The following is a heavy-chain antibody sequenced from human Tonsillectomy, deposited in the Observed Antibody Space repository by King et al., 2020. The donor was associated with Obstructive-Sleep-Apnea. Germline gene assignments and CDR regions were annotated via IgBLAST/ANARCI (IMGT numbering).Heavy chain of an antibody. Sequence: VQLVQSGSELRKPGASVRVSCKASGYTFTSNGMHWVRQAPGQGLEWMGWITTNTGNPTYALGFTGRFVFSLDTSVSTAYLQISSLKAEDTAVYYCARMGGGIKWSFDYGGQGTLVSVSS. J-gene: IGHJ4*02. V-gene: IGHV7-4-1*02. CDR2: ITTNTGNP. CDR3: ARMGGGIKWSFDY. D-gene: IGHD3-16*01. CDR1: GYTFTSNG.